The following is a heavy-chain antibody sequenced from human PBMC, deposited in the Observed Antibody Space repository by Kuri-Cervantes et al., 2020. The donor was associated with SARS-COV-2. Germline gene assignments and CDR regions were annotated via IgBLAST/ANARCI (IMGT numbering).Heavy chain of an antibody. Sequence: GESLKISCAASGFTFNTYNMKWVRQAPGKGLEWVSGIGPSNTYIYYADSVKGRFTISRDNSKNTLYLQMNSLRAEDTAVYYCAREFPGGYFDYWGQGTLVTVSS. CDR1: GFTFNTYN. CDR2: IGPSNTYI. D-gene: IGHD1-14*01. CDR3: AREFPGGYFDY. V-gene: IGHV3-21*01. J-gene: IGHJ4*02.